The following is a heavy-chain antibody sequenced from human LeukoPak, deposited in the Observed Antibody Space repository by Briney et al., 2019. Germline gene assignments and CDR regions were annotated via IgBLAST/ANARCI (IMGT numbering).Heavy chain of an antibody. CDR3: AKDLYTGYFDAFDM. CDR1: GFTFSNYG. CDR2: ISWNSGSM. Sequence: GGSLRLSCAASGFTFSNYGMTWVRQAPGKGLEWVSGISWNSGSMGYADSVKGRFTISRDNAKNSLYLQMNSLRAEDTALYYCAKDLYTGYFDAFDMWGQGTMVTVSS. V-gene: IGHV3-9*01. D-gene: IGHD1-26*01. J-gene: IGHJ3*02.